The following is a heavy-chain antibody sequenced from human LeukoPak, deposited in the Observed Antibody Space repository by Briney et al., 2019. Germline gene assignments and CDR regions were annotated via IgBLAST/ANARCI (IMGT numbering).Heavy chain of an antibody. V-gene: IGHV5-51*01. J-gene: IGHJ4*02. D-gene: IGHD6-19*01. Sequence: KVSCKASGYTFTTYGISWVRQMPGKGLEWMGIIYPGDSDTRYRPSFQGQVTISADKSISTAYLQWSSLKASDTAMYYCARQVAGYFDYWGQGTLVTVSS. CDR3: ARQVAGYFDY. CDR2: IYPGDSDT. CDR1: GYTFTTYG.